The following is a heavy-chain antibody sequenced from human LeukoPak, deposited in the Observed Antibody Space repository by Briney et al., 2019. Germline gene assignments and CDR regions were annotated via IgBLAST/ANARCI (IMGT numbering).Heavy chain of an antibody. D-gene: IGHD3-10*02. Sequence: GGSLRLSCEASGFTFSAYAMTWVRQAPGKGLEWVSSIGSDNKPTYSAAVKRRFAISRDNYKNPLFLQLHIRRVEDTALYYCARDLHYYVAMDVSGQGTTVTVSS. J-gene: IGHJ6*02. CDR1: GFTFSAYA. V-gene: IGHV3-23*01. CDR2: IGSDNKP. CDR3: ARDLHYYVAMDV.